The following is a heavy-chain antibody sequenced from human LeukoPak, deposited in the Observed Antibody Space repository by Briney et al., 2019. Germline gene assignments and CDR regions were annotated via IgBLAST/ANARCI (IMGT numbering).Heavy chain of an antibody. V-gene: IGHV4-59*08. CDR2: IYYSGST. CDR1: GGSISSYY. Sequence: SETLSLTCTVSGGSISSYYWSWIRQPPGKGLEWIGYIYYSGSTNYNPSLKSRVTISGGMSKNQLSLKLSSVTAADMAVYYCARGSGSYYYYYLDVWGKGTTVTISS. D-gene: IGHD5-12*01. CDR3: ARGSGSYYYYYLDV. J-gene: IGHJ6*03.